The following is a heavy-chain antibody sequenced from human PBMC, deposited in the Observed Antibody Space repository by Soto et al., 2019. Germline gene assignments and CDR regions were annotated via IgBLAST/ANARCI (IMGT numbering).Heavy chain of an antibody. D-gene: IGHD6-19*01. Sequence: GGSLRLSCAASGFTFTSYALHWVRQAPGKGLEWVSGISGSGAMTHYADSVKGRFTVSRDNSKNTLYMQMNSLRAGDTAVYYCAKPGVAVAGTDYWGQGTLVTVSS. CDR2: ISGSGAMT. CDR1: GFTFTSYA. J-gene: IGHJ1*01. CDR3: AKPGVAVAGTDY. V-gene: IGHV3-23*01.